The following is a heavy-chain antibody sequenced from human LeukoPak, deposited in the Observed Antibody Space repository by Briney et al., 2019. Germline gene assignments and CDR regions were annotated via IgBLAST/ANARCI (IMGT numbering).Heavy chain of an antibody. CDR1: GGSISSYY. J-gene: IGHJ4*02. CDR3: ANGLAAGGTFDS. V-gene: IGHV4-4*07. D-gene: IGHD6-13*01. Sequence: NPSETLSLTCTVSGGSISSYYWSWIRQAAGKGLEWIGRINTSGSTNYNPSLKSRVTVSADTSKSQFSLKLTSVTAADTAVYYCANGLAAGGTFDSWGQGILVTVSS. CDR2: INTSGST.